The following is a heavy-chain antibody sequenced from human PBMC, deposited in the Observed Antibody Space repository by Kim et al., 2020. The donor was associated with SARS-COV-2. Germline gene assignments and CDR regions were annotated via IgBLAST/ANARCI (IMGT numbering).Heavy chain of an antibody. CDR2: VSHDGRKT. Sequence: GGSLRLSCEASGFTFSSYDIHWVRQAPGKGLEWVGLVSHDGRKTSHADSVKGRFIISRDNSRTILYLQMNGLRHEDTATYYCARVGPMIRGIIVNYYAMDVWGHGTTVTVSS. D-gene: IGHD3-10*01. J-gene: IGHJ6*02. CDR1: GFTFSSYD. CDR3: ARVGPMIRGIIVNYYAMDV. V-gene: IGHV3-30*03.